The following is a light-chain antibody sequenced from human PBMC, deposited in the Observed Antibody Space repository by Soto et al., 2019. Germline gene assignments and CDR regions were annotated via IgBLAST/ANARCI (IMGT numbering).Light chain of an antibody. CDR1: QSLSGNY. CDR2: GVS. Sequence: EIVLTQSPGTLSLSPGERATLSCRASQSLSGNYLAWYQQKPGQAPRLLIFGVSSRATGIPDRFSGSGSGTSFPFTINRLEPKDFAVYYRHPYCNPPYTFGLGTKL. CDR3: HPYCNPPYT. J-gene: IGKJ2*01. V-gene: IGKV3-20*01.